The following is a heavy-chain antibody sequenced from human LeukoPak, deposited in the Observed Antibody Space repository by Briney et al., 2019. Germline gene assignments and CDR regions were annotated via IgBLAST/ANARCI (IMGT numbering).Heavy chain of an antibody. V-gene: IGHV1-58*01. CDR3: ATDRYSSNWSYY. CDR1: GFTSTSSA. J-gene: IGHJ4*02. CDR2: TVVGSGNT. D-gene: IGHD6-13*01. Sequence: ASVKVSCKASGFTSTSSAVQWVRQARGQRLELIGRTVVGSGNTNYAQKFQERVTITRDMSTSTAYMELSSLRSEDTAVYYCATDRYSSNWSYYWGQGTLVTVSS.